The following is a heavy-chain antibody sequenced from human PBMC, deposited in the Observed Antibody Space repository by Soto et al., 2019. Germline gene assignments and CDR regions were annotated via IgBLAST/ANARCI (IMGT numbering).Heavy chain of an antibody. J-gene: IGHJ6*02. CDR1: GFTFSSYG. D-gene: IGHD5-18*01. Sequence: QVQLVESGGGVVQPGRSLRLSCAASGFTFSSYGMHWVRQAPGKGLEWVAVIWYDGSNKYYADSVKGRFTISRDNSKNTLYLQMNSLRAEDTAVYYCARDQTDTAMVNAYYYYGMDVWGQGTTVTVSS. CDR3: ARDQTDTAMVNAYYYYGMDV. CDR2: IWYDGSNK. V-gene: IGHV3-33*01.